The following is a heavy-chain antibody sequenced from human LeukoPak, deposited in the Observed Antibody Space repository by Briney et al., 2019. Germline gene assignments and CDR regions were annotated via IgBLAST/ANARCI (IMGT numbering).Heavy chain of an antibody. V-gene: IGHV3-23*01. J-gene: IGHJ6*03. Sequence: GGSLRLSCAASGFAFSNFAMSWVRQAPGKGLEWVSGMSGSGDSSYYADSVKGRFTISRDNSKNAPYLQMNSLRADDTALYYCAKMEGQRLYDYCMDVWGKGTTVTVSS. CDR3: AKMEGQRLYDYCMDV. CDR2: MSGSGDSS. CDR1: GFAFSNFA. D-gene: IGHD3-3*01.